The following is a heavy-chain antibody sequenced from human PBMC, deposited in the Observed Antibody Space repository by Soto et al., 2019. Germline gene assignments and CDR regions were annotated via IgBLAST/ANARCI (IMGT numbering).Heavy chain of an antibody. CDR3: AKDVGNSWSYYFDF. CDR1: GFTFSSYG. J-gene: IGHJ4*02. CDR2: IWYEGANE. D-gene: IGHD6-13*01. V-gene: IGHV3-33*06. Sequence: QVQLVESGGGVVQPGTSLRLSCATSGFTFSSYGMYWVRQAPDKGLEWVAVIWYEGANEYYADSVKGRFTISRDNSKNPLYLKMNSLRAEDTAIYYCAKDVGNSWSYYFDFWGQGTLVTVSS.